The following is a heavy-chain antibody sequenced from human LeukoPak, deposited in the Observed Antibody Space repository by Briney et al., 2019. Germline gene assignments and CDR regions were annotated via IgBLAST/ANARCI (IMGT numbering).Heavy chain of an antibody. J-gene: IGHJ4*02. D-gene: IGHD2/OR15-2a*01. V-gene: IGHV1-24*01. CDR3: ATDFYRGRQFDY. Sequence: ASVKVSCKVSGNTFTDLSMNWVRQAPGKGLEWMGGFDPEDVETIYAQKFQGRVTMTEDTSTAAAYMELSSLRPDDTAVYYCATDFYRGRQFDYWGQGTLVTVSS. CDR2: FDPEDVET. CDR1: GNTFTDLS.